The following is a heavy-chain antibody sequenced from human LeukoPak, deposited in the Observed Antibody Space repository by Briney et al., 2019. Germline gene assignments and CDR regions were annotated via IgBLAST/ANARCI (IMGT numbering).Heavy chain of an antibody. Sequence: PVGSLRLSCAASGFSFSSYAMSWVRQAPGKGLEWVSAISGSGGSTYYADSVKGRFTISRDNSKNTLYLQVNSLRAEDTAVYYCSKDLGITMIVVVRYFHYCGQGNLVTVSS. CDR3: SKDLGITMIVVVRYFHY. D-gene: IGHD3-22*01. CDR1: GFSFSSYA. J-gene: IGHJ4*02. V-gene: IGHV3-23*01. CDR2: ISGSGGST.